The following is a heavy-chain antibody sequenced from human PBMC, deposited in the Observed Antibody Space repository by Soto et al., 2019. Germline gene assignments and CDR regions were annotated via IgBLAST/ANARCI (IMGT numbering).Heavy chain of an antibody. J-gene: IGHJ3*01. D-gene: IGHD3-22*01. CDR2: IYPSDSDT. CDR3: AKREYYYDSTGYYRDDYDV. V-gene: IGHV5-51*01. Sequence: GESLTISCQGSGFDFLDFWIGWVRQTPEKGLEWMGIIYPSDSDTRYNPSFKGQVTISVDTSISTAYLQWSSLKASDTAIYFCAKREYYYDSTGYYRDDYDVWGQVTMGTVS. CDR1: GFDFLDFW.